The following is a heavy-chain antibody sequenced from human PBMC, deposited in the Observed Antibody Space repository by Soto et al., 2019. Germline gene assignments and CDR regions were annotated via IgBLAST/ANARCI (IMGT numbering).Heavy chain of an antibody. V-gene: IGHV1-69*13. CDR1: GGTFSSYA. D-gene: IGHD3-3*01. J-gene: IGHJ4*02. CDR2: IIPIFGTA. CDR3: ARDRYDFWSGRTPYFDY. Sequence: SVKVSCKASGGTFSSYAISWVRQATGQGLEWMGGIIPIFGTANYAQKFQGRVTITADESTSTAYMELSSLRSEDTAVYYCARDRYDFWSGRTPYFDYWGQGTLVTVSS.